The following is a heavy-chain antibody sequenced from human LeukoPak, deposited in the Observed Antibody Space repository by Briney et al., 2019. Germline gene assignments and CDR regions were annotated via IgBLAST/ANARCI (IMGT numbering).Heavy chain of an antibody. Sequence: SETLSLTCTVSGGSISNYYWSWIRQPPGEGLEWIGYIYYSGNTNYNPSLKSRVTISVDTSKNQFSLKLSSVTAADTAVYYCARKGEHYYDSGKLWPAWFDSWGQGTLVTVSS. V-gene: IGHV4-59*01. CDR3: ARKGEHYYDSGKLWPAWFDS. J-gene: IGHJ5*01. CDR2: IYYSGNT. D-gene: IGHD3-10*01. CDR1: GGSISNYY.